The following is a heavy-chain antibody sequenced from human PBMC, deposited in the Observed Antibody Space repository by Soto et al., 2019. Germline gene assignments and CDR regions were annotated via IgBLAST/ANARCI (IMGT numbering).Heavy chain of an antibody. D-gene: IGHD6-19*01. J-gene: IGHJ6*02. V-gene: IGHV1-69*02. CDR1: GGTFSSNT. CDR2: IIPITGIA. Sequence: ASVKVSCKASGGTFSSNTFSWLRQAPGQGPEWMGRIIPITGIAYYAQKFQGRVTITADTSASTAYMELSSLRSEDTAVYYCARSSWLVQSYYYGMDVWGQGTTVTVSS. CDR3: ARSSWLVQSYYYGMDV.